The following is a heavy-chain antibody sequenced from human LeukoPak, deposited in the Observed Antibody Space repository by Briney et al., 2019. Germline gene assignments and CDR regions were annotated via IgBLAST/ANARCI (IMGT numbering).Heavy chain of an antibody. V-gene: IGHV4-34*01. Sequence: SETLSLTCAVYGGSFSGYYWSWIRQPPGKGLEWIGEINHSGSTNYNPSLKSRVTISVDTSKNQFSLKLSSVTAADTAVYYCARAVDYGDYSIDYWGQGTLVTVSS. J-gene: IGHJ4*02. CDR2: INHSGST. CDR3: ARAVDYGDYSIDY. CDR1: GGSFSGYY. D-gene: IGHD4-17*01.